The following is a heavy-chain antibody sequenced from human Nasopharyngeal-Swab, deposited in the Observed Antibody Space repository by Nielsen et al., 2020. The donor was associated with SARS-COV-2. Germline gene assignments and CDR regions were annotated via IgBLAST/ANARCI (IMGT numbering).Heavy chain of an antibody. D-gene: IGHD3-9*01. J-gene: IGHJ4*02. CDR2: INTNTGNP. V-gene: IGHV7-4-1*02. CDR3: ARDVGLLRYFDWLYTPLYYFDY. Sequence: WVRQAPGQGLEWMGWINTNTGNPTYAQGFTGRFVFSLDTSVSTAYPQISSLKAEDTAVYYCARDVGLLRYFDWLYTPLYYFDYWGQGTLVTVSS.